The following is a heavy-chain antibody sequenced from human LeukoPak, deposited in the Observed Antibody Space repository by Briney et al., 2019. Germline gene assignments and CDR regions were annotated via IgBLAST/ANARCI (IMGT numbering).Heavy chain of an antibody. J-gene: IGHJ4*02. V-gene: IGHV3-7*01. CDR1: GFTFSTYR. CDR3: ARDRWGYSYGGD. CDR2: IKQDGSEK. D-gene: IGHD5-18*01. Sequence: PGGSLRLSCAASGFTFSTYRMSWVRPAPGKGLEWVANIKQDGSEKHYVDSVKGRFTISRDNAKNSLYLQMNRLRAEDAAVYYCARDRWGYSYGGDWGQGTLVTVSS.